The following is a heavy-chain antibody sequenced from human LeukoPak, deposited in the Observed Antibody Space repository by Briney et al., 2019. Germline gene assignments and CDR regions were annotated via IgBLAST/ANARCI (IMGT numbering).Heavy chain of an antibody. CDR1: GFTFSSYA. J-gene: IGHJ4*02. CDR3: AKELYYYDSSGYYYVIDY. CDR2: ISGSGGST. V-gene: IGHV3-23*01. D-gene: IGHD3-22*01. Sequence: GGSLRLSCAASGFTFSSYAMNWVRQAPGKGLEWVSAISGSGGSTYYADSVQGRFTISRDNSKNTLYLRMNSLRAEDTAVYYCAKELYYYDSSGYYYVIDYWGQGTLVTVSS.